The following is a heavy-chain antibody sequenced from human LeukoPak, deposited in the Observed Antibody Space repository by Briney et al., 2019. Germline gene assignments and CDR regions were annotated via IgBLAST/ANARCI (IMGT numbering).Heavy chain of an antibody. Sequence: ASVKVSCKASGYTFTSYYMHWVRQAPGQGLERMGIINPSGGSTSYAQKFQGRVTMTRDTSTSTVYMELSSLRSEDTAVYYCARDRQLQWFGEFNIDFDYWGQGTLVTVSS. D-gene: IGHD3-10*01. CDR2: INPSGGST. J-gene: IGHJ4*02. CDR3: ARDRQLQWFGEFNIDFDY. V-gene: IGHV1-46*01. CDR1: GYTFTSYY.